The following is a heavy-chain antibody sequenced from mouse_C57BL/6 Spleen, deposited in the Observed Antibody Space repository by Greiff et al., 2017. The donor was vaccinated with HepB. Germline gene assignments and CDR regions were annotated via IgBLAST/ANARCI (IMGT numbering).Heavy chain of an antibody. V-gene: IGHV1-55*01. Sequence: VQLQQSGAELVKPGASVKMSCKASGYTFTSYWITWVKQRPGQGLEWIGDIYPGSGSTNYNEKFKSKATLTVDTSSSTAYMQLSSLTSEDSAVYYCAVYGSSWGYAMDYWGQGTSVTVSS. D-gene: IGHD1-1*01. J-gene: IGHJ4*01. CDR3: AVYGSSWGYAMDY. CDR1: GYTFTSYW. CDR2: IYPGSGST.